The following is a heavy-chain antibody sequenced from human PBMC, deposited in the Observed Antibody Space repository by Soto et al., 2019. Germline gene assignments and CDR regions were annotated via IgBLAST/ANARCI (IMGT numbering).Heavy chain of an antibody. CDR3: ARGRDHFDRSGANWFDP. CDR1: GGSFSGYY. CDR2: INHSGST. Sequence: SETLSLTCAVYGGSFSGYYWSWIRQPPGKGLEWIGEINHSGSTNYNPSLKSRVTISVDTSKNQFSLKLSSVTAADTAVYYCARGRDHFDRSGANWFDPWGQGTLVTVSS. D-gene: IGHD3-22*01. J-gene: IGHJ5*02. V-gene: IGHV4-34*01.